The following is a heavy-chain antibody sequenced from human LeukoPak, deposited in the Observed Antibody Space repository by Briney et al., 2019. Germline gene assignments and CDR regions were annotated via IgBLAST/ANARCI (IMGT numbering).Heavy chain of an antibody. V-gene: IGHV4-34*01. D-gene: IGHD2-2*01. Sequence: SETLSLTCAVYGGSFSGYYWSWIRQPPVKGLEWIGEINHSGSTNYNPSLKSRVTISVDTSKNQFSLKLSSVTAADTAVYYCARGAITRAYCSSTSCYRYYYGIDVWGQGTTVTVSS. CDR2: INHSGST. CDR3: ARGAITRAYCSSTSCYRYYYGIDV. CDR1: GGSFSGYY. J-gene: IGHJ6*02.